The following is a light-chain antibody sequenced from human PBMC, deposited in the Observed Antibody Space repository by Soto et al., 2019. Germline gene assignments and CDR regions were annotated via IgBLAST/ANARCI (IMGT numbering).Light chain of an antibody. V-gene: IGKV3-15*01. CDR2: GTS. Sequence: EIVMTQSPATLSLSPGERATLSCRASQSVNSNLAWYQQKAGQAPRLLIFGTSTRATGFPARFSGGGSGTDFTLTISSLQFEDFAVYYCQQYNNWPRTFGQGTKVDIK. CDR1: QSVNSN. CDR3: QQYNNWPRT. J-gene: IGKJ1*01.